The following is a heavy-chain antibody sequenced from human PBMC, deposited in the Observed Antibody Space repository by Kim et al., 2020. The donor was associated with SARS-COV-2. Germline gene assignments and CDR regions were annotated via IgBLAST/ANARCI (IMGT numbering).Heavy chain of an antibody. D-gene: IGHD4-17*01. V-gene: IGHV4-59*01. J-gene: IGHJ6*01. Sequence: SETLSLTCTVSGGSISSYYWSWIRQPPGKGLEWIGYIYYSGSTNYNPSLKSRVTISVDTSKNQFSLKLSSVTAADTAVYYCARAHGDYPLFYYYYYGMDV. CDR2: IYYSGST. CDR3: ARAHGDYPLFYYYYYGMDV. CDR1: GGSISSYY.